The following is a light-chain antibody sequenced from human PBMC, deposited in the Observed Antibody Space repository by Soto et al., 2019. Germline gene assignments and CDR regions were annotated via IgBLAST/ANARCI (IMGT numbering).Light chain of an antibody. CDR1: SGHSNYA. Sequence: QSVLTQSPSASASLGASVKLTCTLSSGHSNYAIAWHQQQPEKGPRYLMKVNSDGSHRKGDGIPDRFSGSGSGAERYLTISSLQSEDEADYYCQTWGVFGTWTKVTVL. CDR2: VNSDGSH. V-gene: IGLV4-69*01. CDR3: QTWGV. J-gene: IGLJ1*01.